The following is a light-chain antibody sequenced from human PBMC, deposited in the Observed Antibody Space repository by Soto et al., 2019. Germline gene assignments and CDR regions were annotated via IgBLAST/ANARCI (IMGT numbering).Light chain of an antibody. CDR2: DTS. J-gene: IGKJ5*01. V-gene: IGKV3-20*01. Sequence: ETVMTQSPGTLSVSLGERATLSCRASQSVSIHLAWYQQKPGQAPRLLIYDTSTRATGIPARFSGSGSGTDFTLTISRLEPEDFAVYYCQQYGSSPITFGHGTRLEIK. CDR1: QSVSIH. CDR3: QQYGSSPIT.